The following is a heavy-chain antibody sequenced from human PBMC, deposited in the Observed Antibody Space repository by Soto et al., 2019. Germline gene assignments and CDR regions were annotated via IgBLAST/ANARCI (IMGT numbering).Heavy chain of an antibody. CDR2: ISYDGSNK. D-gene: IGHD1-26*01. Sequence: QVQLVESGGGVVQPGRSLRLSCAASGFTFSSYGMHWVRQAPGKGLERVAVISYDGSNKYYVDSVKGRFTISRDNSKNTLYLQMNSMRAEDTAVYYCARSPYSVSYLAYFDYWGQGTLVTVSS. V-gene: IGHV3-30*03. J-gene: IGHJ4*02. CDR3: ARSPYSVSYLAYFDY. CDR1: GFTFSSYG.